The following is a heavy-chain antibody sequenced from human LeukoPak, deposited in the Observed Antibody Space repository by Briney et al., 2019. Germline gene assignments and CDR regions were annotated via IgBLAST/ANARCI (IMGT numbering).Heavy chain of an antibody. V-gene: IGHV3-74*01. J-gene: IGHJ4*02. D-gene: IGHD1-1*01. Sequence: GGSLRLSCAASGFTLRSYWMHWFRQAPGKGLVWVSRIKSDGSSTSYADSVKGRVTISRDNSKNTLYLQMNSLRAEDTAVYYCARDRTGPFDYWGQGTLVTVSS. CDR3: ARDRTGPFDY. CDR2: IKSDGSST. CDR1: GFTLRSYW.